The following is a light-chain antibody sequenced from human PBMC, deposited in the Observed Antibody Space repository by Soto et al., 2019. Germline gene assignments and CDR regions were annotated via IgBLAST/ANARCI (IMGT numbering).Light chain of an antibody. CDR3: QQYGSSRT. CDR2: GAS. J-gene: IGKJ1*01. Sequence: EIVLTQSPGTLSLSPGERATLSCRASQSVSSSYFAWYQQKPGQAPRLLIYGASSRATGIPERFSGSGSGKAFTLTISRLEPEDFAVYYCQQYGSSRTFGQGPKVEIK. CDR1: QSVSSSY. V-gene: IGKV3-20*01.